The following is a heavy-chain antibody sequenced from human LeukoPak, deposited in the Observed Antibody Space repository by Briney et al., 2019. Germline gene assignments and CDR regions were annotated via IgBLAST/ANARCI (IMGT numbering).Heavy chain of an antibody. CDR1: GGSISSYY. CDR3: ARGSTGPLYYDFWSGYYHFDY. V-gene: IGHV4-59*12. J-gene: IGHJ4*02. D-gene: IGHD3-3*01. Sequence: SQTLSLTCTVSGGSISSYYWSWVRQPPGKGLGWMGYIYYSGSTNYNPSLKSRVTISVDTSKNQFSLKLSSVTAADTAVYYCARGSTGPLYYDFWSGYYHFDYWGQGTLVTVSS. CDR2: IYYSGST.